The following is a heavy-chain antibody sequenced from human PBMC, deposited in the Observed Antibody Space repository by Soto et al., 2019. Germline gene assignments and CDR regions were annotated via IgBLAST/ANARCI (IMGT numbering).Heavy chain of an antibody. CDR3: ARSEYYFDWSLVFDY. CDR1: GGSISSGGYY. Sequence: QVQLQESGPGLVKPSQTLSLTCTVSGGSISSGGYYWSWIRQHPGRGLEGIGYIYYSGSTYYNPSLKSRVTISVDSSKNQFSLKLSSVTAADTAVYYCARSEYYFDWSLVFDYWGQGTLVTVSS. J-gene: IGHJ4*02. V-gene: IGHV4-31*03. D-gene: IGHD3-9*01. CDR2: IYYSGST.